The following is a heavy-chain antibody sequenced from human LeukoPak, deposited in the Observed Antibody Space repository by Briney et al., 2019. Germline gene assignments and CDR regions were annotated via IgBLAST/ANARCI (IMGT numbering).Heavy chain of an antibody. CDR2: ITLSGGST. D-gene: IGHD1-14*01. CDR3: AKYLTARGSPYALDV. V-gene: IGHV3-23*01. J-gene: IGHJ6*02. CDR1: EFTFSSYA. Sequence: GGSLRLSCAASEFTFSSYAMQWVRQAPGKGLEWVSGITLSGGSTYYTNSMKGRFTISRDNSKNTLYLQMNSLRAEDTAVYYCAKYLTARGSPYALDVWGQGTTVTVSS.